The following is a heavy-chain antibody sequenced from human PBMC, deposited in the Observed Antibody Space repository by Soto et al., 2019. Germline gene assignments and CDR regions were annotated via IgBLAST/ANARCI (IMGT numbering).Heavy chain of an antibody. CDR3: ARDKGSSEATVTYYYYYYYGMDV. V-gene: IGHV3-7*05. Sequence: GGSLRLSCAASGFTFSSYWMSWVRQAPGKGLEWVANIKQDGSEKYYVDSVKGRFTISRDNAKNSLYLQMNSLRAEDTAVYYCARDKGSSEATVTYYYYYYYGMDVWGQGTTVTVSS. CDR1: GFTFSSYW. J-gene: IGHJ6*02. D-gene: IGHD4-4*01. CDR2: IKQDGSEK.